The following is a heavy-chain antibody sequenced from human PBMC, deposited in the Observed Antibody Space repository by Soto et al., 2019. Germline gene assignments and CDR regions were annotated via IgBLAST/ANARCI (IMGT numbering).Heavy chain of an antibody. CDR2: FDPEDGET. D-gene: IGHD3-22*01. Sequence: ASVKVSCKVSGYTLTELSMHWVRQAPGKGLEWMGGFDPEDGETIYAQKFQGRVTMTEDTSTDTAYMELSSLRSEDTAVYYCATKELDGTMIVYRAFDIWGQGTMVTVSS. V-gene: IGHV1-24*01. CDR1: GYTLTELS. CDR3: ATKELDGTMIVYRAFDI. J-gene: IGHJ3*02.